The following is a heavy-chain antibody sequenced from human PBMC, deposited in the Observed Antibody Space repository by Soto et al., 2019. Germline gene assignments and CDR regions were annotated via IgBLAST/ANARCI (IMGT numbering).Heavy chain of an antibody. CDR2: IYHTGNA. Sequence: SEALSLTCSVSGGFISNGRFYWAWVRQPPGEGLEWIGSIYHTGNAYYNPSLKSRVTISVDTSKNQFSLKLTSVTAADAALYYCARDFFDSSDYTANWFDPWGQGTLVTVSS. V-gene: IGHV4-39*01. CDR3: ARDFFDSSDYTANWFDP. J-gene: IGHJ5*02. D-gene: IGHD3-22*01. CDR1: GGFISNGRFY.